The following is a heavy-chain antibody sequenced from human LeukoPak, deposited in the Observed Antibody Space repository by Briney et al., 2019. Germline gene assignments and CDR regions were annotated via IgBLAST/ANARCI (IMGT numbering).Heavy chain of an antibody. CDR2: IRSKAYGGTT. CDR3: ASRSGRQWLPYFDY. J-gene: IGHJ4*02. Sequence: GGSLRLSCTSSGFSFGDYSMTWVRQAPGKGLEWVGFIRSKAYGGTTEYAASVKGRFTISRDDSKTIAYLQMNSLKTEDTAVYHCASRSGRQWLPYFDYWGQGTLVTVSS. D-gene: IGHD1-26*01. V-gene: IGHV3-49*04. CDR1: GFSFGDYS.